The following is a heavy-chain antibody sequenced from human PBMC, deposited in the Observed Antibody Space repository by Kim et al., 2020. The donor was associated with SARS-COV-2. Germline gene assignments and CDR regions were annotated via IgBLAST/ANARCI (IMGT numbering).Heavy chain of an antibody. J-gene: IGHJ4*02. V-gene: IGHV1-18*01. D-gene: IGHD2-15*01. CDR3: ARDRDIVVVVAATDFDY. Sequence: LQGRVTMTTDTSTSTAYMELRSLRSDDTAVYYCARDRDIVVVVAATDFDYWGQGTLVTVSS.